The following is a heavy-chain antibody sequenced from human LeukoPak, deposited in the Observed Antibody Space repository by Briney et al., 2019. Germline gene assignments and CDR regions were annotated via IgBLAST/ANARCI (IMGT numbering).Heavy chain of an antibody. CDR1: GFTFSTYN. D-gene: IGHD3-9*01. CDR3: ARELRYNYYYYGMDV. CDR2: ISSSSSNI. J-gene: IGHJ6*02. Sequence: GGSLRLSCAASGFTFSTYNMNWVRQAPGKGLEWVSSISSSSSNIYYADSVKGRFTISRDNAKNSLYLQMNSLRAEDTAVYYCARELRYNYYYYGMDVWGQGTTVTVSS. V-gene: IGHV3-21*01.